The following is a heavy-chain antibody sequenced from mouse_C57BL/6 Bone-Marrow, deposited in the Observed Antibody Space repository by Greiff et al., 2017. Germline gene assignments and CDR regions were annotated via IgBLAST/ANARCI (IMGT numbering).Heavy chain of an antibody. J-gene: IGHJ2*01. CDR2: IYPRSGNT. V-gene: IGHV1-81*01. D-gene: IGHD2-1*01. CDR1: GYTFTSYG. Sequence: QVQMQQSGAELARPGASVKLSCKASGYTFTSYGISWVKQRTGQGLEWIGEIYPRSGNTYYNEKFKGKATLTADKSSSTAYMELRSLTSEDCAVYFCARIYYGNYEGLDYWGQGTTLTVSS. CDR3: ARIYYGNYEGLDY.